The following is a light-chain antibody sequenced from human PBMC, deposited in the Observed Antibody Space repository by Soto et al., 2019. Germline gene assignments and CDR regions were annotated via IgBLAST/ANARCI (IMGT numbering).Light chain of an antibody. V-gene: IGKV4-1*01. Sequence: IVMTQSPDSLAVSLGERAAINCKSSRSVSYTSNNKNFLAWYQQKAGQPPKLLIYWASTRESGVPDRFSGSGSGTDFTLTISSMQAEHVAVYYCQQYYSTPWTFGQGTKVDIK. CDR3: QQYYSTPWT. CDR2: WAS. J-gene: IGKJ1*01. CDR1: RSVSYTSNNKNF.